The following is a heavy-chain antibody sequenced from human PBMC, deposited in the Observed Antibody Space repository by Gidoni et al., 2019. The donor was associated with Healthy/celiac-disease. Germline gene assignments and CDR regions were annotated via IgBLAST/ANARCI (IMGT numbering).Heavy chain of an antibody. V-gene: IGHV3-15*01. D-gene: IGHD2-15*01. CDR2: IKSKTDGGTT. CDR1: GFTFSNAW. Sequence: EVQLVESGGGLVKPGGSLRLSCAASGFTFSNAWMRWVRQAPGKGLEWVGRIKSKTDGGTTDYAAPVKGRFTISRDDSKNTLYLQMNSLKTEDTAVYYCTTAPYIVVVVAATPNWFDPWGQGTLVTVSS. CDR3: TTAPYIVVVVAATPNWFDP. J-gene: IGHJ5*02.